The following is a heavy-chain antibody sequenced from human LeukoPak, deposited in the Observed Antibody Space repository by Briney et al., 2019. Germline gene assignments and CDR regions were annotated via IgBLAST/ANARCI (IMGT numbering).Heavy chain of an antibody. Sequence: GESLKISCKGSGYSFTRYWNGWVRPVPGKGLEWIGRIKSNADGGTVDYAASVKGRFTLSRDDSVDTLYLQMDSLNTGDSGVYYCTTVPSAREDYWGQGTLVTVSS. D-gene: IGHD1-26*01. CDR1: GYSFTRYW. CDR3: TTVPSAREDY. V-gene: IGHV3-15*01. J-gene: IGHJ4*02. CDR2: IKSNADGGTV.